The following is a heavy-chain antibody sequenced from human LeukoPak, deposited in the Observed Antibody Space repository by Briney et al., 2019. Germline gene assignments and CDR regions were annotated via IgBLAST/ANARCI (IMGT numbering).Heavy chain of an antibody. D-gene: IGHD6-13*01. Sequence: ASVKVSCKASGYTFTSYYMHWVRQAPGQGLEWMGIINPSGGSTSYAQKFQGRVTMTRDMSTSTVYMELSSLRSEDTAVYYCARDGTIAAAGENYYCYMDVWGKGTTVTVSS. CDR3: ARDGTIAAAGENYYCYMDV. CDR1: GYTFTSYY. CDR2: INPSGGST. V-gene: IGHV1-46*01. J-gene: IGHJ6*03.